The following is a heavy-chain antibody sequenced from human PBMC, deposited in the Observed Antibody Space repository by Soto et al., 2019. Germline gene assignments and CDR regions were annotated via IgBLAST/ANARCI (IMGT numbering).Heavy chain of an antibody. J-gene: IGHJ4*02. Sequence: PGGSLRLSCAASGFTLSSYSMNWVRQAPGKGLERVSYINTGSTNIKYADSVKGRFTISRDNAKNSLYLQMDSLRTEDTAVYYCARKTASAGDSWGQGTQVTVSS. CDR1: GFTLSSYS. CDR3: ARKTASAGDS. V-gene: IGHV3-48*01. D-gene: IGHD6-13*01. CDR2: INTGSTNI.